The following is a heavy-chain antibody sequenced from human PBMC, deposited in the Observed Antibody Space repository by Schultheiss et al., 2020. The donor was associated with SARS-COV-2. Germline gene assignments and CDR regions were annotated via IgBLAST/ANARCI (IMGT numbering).Heavy chain of an antibody. CDR2: ISSSGSTI. D-gene: IGHD5-18*01. CDR1: GFTFSSYE. CDR3: AKDGRGYSYGTCLDY. Sequence: GGSLRLSCAASGFTFSSYEMNWVRQAPGKGLEWVSYISSSGSTIYYADSMKGRFTISRDNAKNSLYLQMNSLRAEDTAVYYCAKDGRGYSYGTCLDYWGQGTLVTVSS. J-gene: IGHJ4*02. V-gene: IGHV3-48*03.